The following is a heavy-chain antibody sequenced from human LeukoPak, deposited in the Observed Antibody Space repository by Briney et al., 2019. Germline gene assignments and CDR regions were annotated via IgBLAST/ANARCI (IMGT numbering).Heavy chain of an antibody. CDR1: GFSFSSYA. D-gene: IGHD1-1*01. V-gene: IGHV3-21*01. J-gene: IGHJ4*02. CDR3: ARDGNDWNDFDY. Sequence: GGSLRLSCAASGFSFSSYAMNWVRQAPGKGLEWVSARGTSGDTYYADSVRGRFAISRDNAKNSLYLQMDSLRVEDTAVYYCARDGNDWNDFDYLGQGTLVTVSS. CDR2: RGTSGDT.